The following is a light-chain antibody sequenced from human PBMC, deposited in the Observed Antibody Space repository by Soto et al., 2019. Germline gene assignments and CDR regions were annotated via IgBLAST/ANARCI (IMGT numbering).Light chain of an antibody. J-gene: IGKJ4*01. CDR1: QSSSNW. Sequence: DIQMTQSPSTLSASVGYRVTITCRATQSSSNWLAWYQQKPGKAPKLLIYKASSLESGVPSRFSGSGSGTEFTLTISSLQPDDFATYYCQQYNSSSRLTFGGGTKVDIK. CDR3: QQYNSSSRLT. CDR2: KAS. V-gene: IGKV1-5*03.